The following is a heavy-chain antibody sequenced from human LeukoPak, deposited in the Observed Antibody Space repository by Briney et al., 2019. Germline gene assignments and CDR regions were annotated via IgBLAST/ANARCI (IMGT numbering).Heavy chain of an antibody. D-gene: IGHD6-13*01. Sequence: PGGSLRLSCAASGFTFDDYAVHWVRQAPGKGLEWVSGISWNSGRIGYADPVKGRFTISRDNAKNSLYLQMNSLRAEDTALYYCAAPISAGGYWGQGTLVTVSS. CDR2: ISWNSGRI. CDR1: GFTFDDYA. J-gene: IGHJ4*02. CDR3: AAPISAGGY. V-gene: IGHV3-9*01.